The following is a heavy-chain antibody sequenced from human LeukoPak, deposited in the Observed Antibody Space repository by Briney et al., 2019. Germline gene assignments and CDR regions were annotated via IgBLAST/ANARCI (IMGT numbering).Heavy chain of an antibody. J-gene: IGHJ3*02. CDR3: ARATYPDDAFDI. CDR2: IYYSGST. CDR1: GVSISSGHW. V-gene: IGHV4-4*02. D-gene: IGHD1-14*01. Sequence: SETLSLTCAVSGVSISSGHWWSWVRQPPGKGLEWIGYIYYSGSTNYNPSLKSRVTISVDTSKNQFSLKLSSVTAADTAVYYCARATYPDDAFDIWGQGTMVTVSS.